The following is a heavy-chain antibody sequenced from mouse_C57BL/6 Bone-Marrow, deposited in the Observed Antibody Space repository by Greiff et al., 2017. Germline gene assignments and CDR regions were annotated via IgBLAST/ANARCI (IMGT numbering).Heavy chain of an antibody. CDR1: GYTFTSYW. V-gene: IGHV1-64*01. Sequence: QVQLQQSGAELVKPGASVKLSCKASGYTFTSYWMHWVKQRPGQGLEWIGMIHPNSGSNNYNEKFKSKATLTLDNSSSTAYRQLSSLTAEDSAVYYCAYVSYYWGQGTTLTVAS. J-gene: IGHJ2*01. CDR2: IHPNSGSN. D-gene: IGHD1-1*01. CDR3: AYVSYY.